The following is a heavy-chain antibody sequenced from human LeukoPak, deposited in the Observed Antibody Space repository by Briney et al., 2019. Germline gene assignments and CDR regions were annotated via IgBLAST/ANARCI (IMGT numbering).Heavy chain of an antibody. CDR2: ISAYNGNT. D-gene: IGHD6-19*01. J-gene: IGHJ4*02. CDR3: ARAMGWREWLENFDY. CDR1: GYTFTGYY. V-gene: IGHV1-18*04. Sequence: GASVKVSCKASGYTFTGYYMHWVRQAPGQGLEWMGWISAYNGNTNYAQKLQGRVTMTTDTSTSTAYMELRSLRSDDTAVYYCARAMGWREWLENFDYWGQGTLVTVSS.